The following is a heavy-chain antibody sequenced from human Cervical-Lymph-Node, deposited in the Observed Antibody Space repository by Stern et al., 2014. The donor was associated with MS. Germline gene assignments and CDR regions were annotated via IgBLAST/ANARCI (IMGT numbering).Heavy chain of an antibody. CDR2: IHDSGST. V-gene: IGHV4-61*02. Sequence: QVQLVESGPGLVKPSQTLSLTCTVSGGSISSSGYYWSWIRQPADKGLEWIGRIHDSGSTYYNPSPKSRVPISMDTAKTQFSLKLPSVTAADTAVYYCATTRWDLFTWNWFDPWGQGTLVTVSS. CDR1: GGSISSSGYY. CDR3: ATTRWDLFTWNWFDP. D-gene: IGHD1-26*01. J-gene: IGHJ5*02.